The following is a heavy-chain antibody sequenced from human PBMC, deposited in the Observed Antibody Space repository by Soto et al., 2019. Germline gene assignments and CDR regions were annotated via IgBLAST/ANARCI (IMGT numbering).Heavy chain of an antibody. D-gene: IGHD5-12*01. Sequence: GGSLRLSCAGSGFTFSDYSMSWIRQPPGKGLEWVSYISASSSTIFYADSVKGRFTISRDNDKNSLYLQMDSLRAEETAVYYCARDRGYSGYDYDCWGQGTLVTVSS. CDR2: ISASSSTI. J-gene: IGHJ4*02. CDR3: ARDRGYSGYDYDC. CDR1: GFTFSDYS. V-gene: IGHV3-11*01.